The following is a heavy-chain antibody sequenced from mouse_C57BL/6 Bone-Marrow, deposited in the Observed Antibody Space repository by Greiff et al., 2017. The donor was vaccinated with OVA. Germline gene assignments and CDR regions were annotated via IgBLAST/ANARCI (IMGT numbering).Heavy chain of an antibody. CDR3: ARAHYDSWFAY. D-gene: IGHD2-4*01. Sequence: QVQLQQPGAELVKPGASVKLSCKASGYTFTSYWMQWVKQRPGQGLEWIGEIDPSDSYTNYNQKFKGKATLTVDTSSSTAYMQLSSLTSGDSAVYYCARAHYDSWFAYWGQGTLVTVSA. CDR1: GYTFTSYW. J-gene: IGHJ3*01. CDR2: IDPSDSYT. V-gene: IGHV1-50*01.